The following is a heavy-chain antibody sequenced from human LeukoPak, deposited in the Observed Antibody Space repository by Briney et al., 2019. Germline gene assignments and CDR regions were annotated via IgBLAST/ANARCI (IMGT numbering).Heavy chain of an antibody. CDR2: ISNDGSRK. V-gene: IGHV3-30*03. D-gene: IGHD2-15*01. J-gene: IGHJ4*02. CDR1: GFTFSRHG. CDR3: SCGRVWSFFDY. Sequence: GGSLRLSCAPSGFTFSRHGMHWVRQAPGKGLEWVAIISNDGSRKYYAHSVEGRFTISRDNSKNTLYLQMDSLRAEDRAVYYCSCGRVWSFFDYWGQGTLVTVSS.